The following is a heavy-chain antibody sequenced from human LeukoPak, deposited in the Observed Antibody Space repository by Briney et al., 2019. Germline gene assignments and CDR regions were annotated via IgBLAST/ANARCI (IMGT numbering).Heavy chain of an antibody. D-gene: IGHD6-19*01. CDR1: GGSIGSYH. J-gene: IGHJ4*02. CDR2: IFDSGSP. V-gene: IGHV4-59*08. Sequence: SETLSLTCTVSGGSIGSYHWSWVRQPPGKGLEWIGYIFDSGSPSYKPALKSRVTISLDTSKNQFSLRLGSATAADTAIYYCARHDDNGWYFFDIWGQGTRVTVSS. CDR3: ARHDDNGWYFFDI.